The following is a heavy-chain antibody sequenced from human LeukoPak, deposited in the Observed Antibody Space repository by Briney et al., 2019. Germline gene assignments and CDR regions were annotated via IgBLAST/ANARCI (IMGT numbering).Heavy chain of an antibody. J-gene: IGHJ6*04. CDR1: GYTFISYG. D-gene: IGHD5-12*01. V-gene: IGHV1-18*04. Sequence: VASVKVSCKASGYTFISYGISWVRQAPGQGLEWMGWISAYNGNTNYAQKVQGRVTMTTDTSTSTAYMEMRSLRSDDTAVYYCARKGYSGYGGYYYYGMDVWGKGTTVTVSS. CDR2: ISAYNGNT. CDR3: ARKGYSGYGGYYYYGMDV.